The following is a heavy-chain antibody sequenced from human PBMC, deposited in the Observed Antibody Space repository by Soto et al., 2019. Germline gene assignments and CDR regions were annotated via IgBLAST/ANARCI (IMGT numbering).Heavy chain of an antibody. Sequence: SVKVSCKASGFTFTSSAMQWVRQARGQRLEWIGWIVVGSGNTNYAQKFQERVTITRDMSTSTAYMELSSLRSEDTAVYYCAADFHTRNYDAFDIWGQGTMVTVSS. CDR1: GFTFTSSA. CDR2: IVVGSGNT. V-gene: IGHV1-58*02. CDR3: AADFHTRNYDAFDI. J-gene: IGHJ3*02.